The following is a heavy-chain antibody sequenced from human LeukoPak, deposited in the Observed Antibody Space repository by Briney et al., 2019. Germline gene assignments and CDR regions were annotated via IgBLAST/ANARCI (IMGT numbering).Heavy chain of an antibody. D-gene: IGHD6-25*01. CDR2: IYYSGST. CDR3: ARGAIAALYYYYMDV. CDR1: GGSISSYY. J-gene: IGHJ6*03. V-gene: IGHV4-59*12. Sequence: SETLSLTCTVSGGSISSYYWSWIRQPPGKGLEWIGYIYYSGSTNYNPSLKSRVTISVDTSKNQFSLKLSSVTAADTAVYYCARGAIAALYYYYMDVWGKGTTVTVSS.